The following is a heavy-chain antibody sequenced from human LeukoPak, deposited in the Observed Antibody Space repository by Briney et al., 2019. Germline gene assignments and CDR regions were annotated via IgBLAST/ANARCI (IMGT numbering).Heavy chain of an antibody. CDR2: FDPEDGET. V-gene: IGHV1-24*01. CDR3: ATYSSSWYLRHEVANLLDFDY. J-gene: IGHJ4*02. D-gene: IGHD6-13*01. CDR1: GYTLTGLS. Sequence: ASVKVSCKVSGYTLTGLSMHWVRQAPGKGLEWMGGFDPEDGETIYAQKFQGRVTMTEDTSTDTAYMELSSLRSEDTAVYYCATYSSSWYLRHEVANLLDFDYWGQGTLVTVSS.